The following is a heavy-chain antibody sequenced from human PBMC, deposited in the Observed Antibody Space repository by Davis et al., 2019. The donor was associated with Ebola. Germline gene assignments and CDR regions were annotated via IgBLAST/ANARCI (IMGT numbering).Heavy chain of an antibody. J-gene: IGHJ4*02. CDR2: ISYDGSNK. D-gene: IGHD4-11*01. CDR1: GFTFSSYA. CDR3: ARDEVYTNYGPRFHF. Sequence: AESLTLSCAASGFTFSSYAMHWVCQAPGTGLEWVAVISYDGSNKYYADSVKGRFTISRDNSKNTLYLQMNSLRAEDTAVYSWARDEVYTNYGPRFHFWGQGTLVAVSS. V-gene: IGHV3-30-3*01.